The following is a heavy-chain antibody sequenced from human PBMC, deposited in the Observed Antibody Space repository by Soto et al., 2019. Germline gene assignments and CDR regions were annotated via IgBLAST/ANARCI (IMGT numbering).Heavy chain of an antibody. Sequence: SETLSLTCTVSGGSVSSGSYYWSWIRQPPGKGLEWIGYIYYSVSTNYNPSLKSRVTISVDTSKNQFSLKLSSVTAADTAVYYCARDTTLTGMDVWGKGTTVTVSS. CDR1: GGSVSSGSYY. CDR3: ARDTTLTGMDV. CDR2: IYYSVST. V-gene: IGHV4-61*01. J-gene: IGHJ6*04.